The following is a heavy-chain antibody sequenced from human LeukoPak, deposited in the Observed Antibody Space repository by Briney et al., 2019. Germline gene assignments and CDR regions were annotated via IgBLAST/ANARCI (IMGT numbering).Heavy chain of an antibody. D-gene: IGHD3-22*01. Sequence: GGSLRLSCAASGFTFSSYAMSWVRQAPGKGLEWVSAISGSGGSTYYADSVKGRFTISRDNSKNTLYLQMNSLKTEDTAVYYCTTDPPAYYYDSSGYYGYYYYGMDVWGQGTTVTVSS. CDR1: GFTFSSYA. J-gene: IGHJ6*02. V-gene: IGHV3-23*01. CDR2: ISGSGGST. CDR3: TTDPPAYYYDSSGYYGYYYYGMDV.